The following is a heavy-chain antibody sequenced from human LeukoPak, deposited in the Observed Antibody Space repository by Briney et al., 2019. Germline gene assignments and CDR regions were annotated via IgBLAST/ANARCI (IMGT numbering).Heavy chain of an antibody. CDR1: GFTFSSYS. V-gene: IGHV3-21*04. D-gene: IGHD1-26*01. CDR3: AKLTVGATELDY. CDR2: ISSSSSYI. Sequence: PGGSLRLSCAASGFTFSSYSMNWVRQAPGKGLEWVSSISSSSSYIYYADSVKGRFTISRDNAKNTLYLQMNSLRAEDTAVYYCAKLTVGATELDYWGQGTLVTVSS. J-gene: IGHJ4*02.